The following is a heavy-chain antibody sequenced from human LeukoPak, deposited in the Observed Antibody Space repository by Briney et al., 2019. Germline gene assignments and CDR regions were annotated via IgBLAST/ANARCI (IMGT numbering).Heavy chain of an antibody. J-gene: IGHJ6*03. CDR1: GGSISNYY. Sequence: TSETLSLTCTVSGGSISNYYWSWIRQPAGKGLEWIGRIYTSGSTNYNPSLKSRVTISVDTSKNQFSLKLSSVTAADTAVYYCARDPIVAVPAANPSYYMDVWGKGTTVTVSS. CDR3: ARDPIVAVPAANPSYYMDV. D-gene: IGHD2-2*01. V-gene: IGHV4-4*07. CDR2: IYTSGST.